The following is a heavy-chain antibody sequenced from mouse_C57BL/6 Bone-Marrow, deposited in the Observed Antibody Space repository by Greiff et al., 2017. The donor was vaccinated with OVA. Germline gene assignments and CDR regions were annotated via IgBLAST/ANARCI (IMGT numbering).Heavy chain of an antibody. Sequence: EVQLQQSGPVLVKPGASVKMSCKASGYTFTDYYMNWVKQSHGKSLEWIGVINPYNGGTSYNQKFKGKATLTVDKSSSTAYMELNSLTSEDSAVYYCANPIYYGNHWYFDVWGTGTTVTVSS. CDR2: INPYNGGT. V-gene: IGHV1-19*01. CDR1: GYTFTDYY. CDR3: ANPIYYGNHWYFDV. D-gene: IGHD2-1*01. J-gene: IGHJ1*03.